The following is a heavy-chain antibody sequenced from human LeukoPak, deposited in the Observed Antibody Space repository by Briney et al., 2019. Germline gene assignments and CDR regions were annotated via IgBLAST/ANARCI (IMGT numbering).Heavy chain of an antibody. V-gene: IGHV3-74*01. J-gene: IGHJ4*02. CDR1: GFTFSNYW. D-gene: IGHD5-18*01. Sequence: GGSLRLSCAASGFTFSNYWMHWVRQTPGKGLGWVSRINNDGSTTSYADSVKGRFTISRDNAKNTLYLQMNSLKSEDSAAYYCAKVGDTAMVDYWGQGTLVTVSS. CDR2: INNDGSTT. CDR3: AKVGDTAMVDY.